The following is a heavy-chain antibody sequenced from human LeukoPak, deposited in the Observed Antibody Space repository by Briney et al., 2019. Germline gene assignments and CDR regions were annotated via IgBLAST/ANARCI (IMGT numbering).Heavy chain of an antibody. Sequence: SETLSLTCAVSGGSISSGGYSWSWIRRPPGKGLEWIGYIYHSGSTYYNPSLKSRVTISVDRSKNQFSLKLSSVTAADTAVHYCARGPYYYDSSGYYYPPYWYFDLWGRGTLVTVSS. CDR1: GGSISSGGYS. D-gene: IGHD3-22*01. J-gene: IGHJ2*01. V-gene: IGHV4-30-2*01. CDR3: ARGPYYYDSSGYYYPPYWYFDL. CDR2: IYHSGST.